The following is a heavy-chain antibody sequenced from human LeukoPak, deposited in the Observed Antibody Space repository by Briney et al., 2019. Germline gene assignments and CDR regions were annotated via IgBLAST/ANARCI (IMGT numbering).Heavy chain of an antibody. CDR2: IRSDGSSK. D-gene: IGHD4-17*01. Sequence: SGGSLRLSCAASGFTFSSYWMSWVRQAPGKGLEWVALIRSDGSSKNYADSVKGRFTISRDASKNTVFLQMNSLRADDTAVYFCAKWSGDFPSYYLDYWGQGTLVTVSS. V-gene: IGHV3-30*02. CDR1: GFTFSSYW. J-gene: IGHJ4*02. CDR3: AKWSGDFPSYYLDY.